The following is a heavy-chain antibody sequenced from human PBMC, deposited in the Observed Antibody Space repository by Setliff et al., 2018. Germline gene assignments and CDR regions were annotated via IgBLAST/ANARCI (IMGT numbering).Heavy chain of an antibody. Sequence: SETLSLTCTTSGGSISSYFWTWIRQPAGKGLEWIGRIYTSGSTNYNPSLKSRVTMSIDTSKNQFSLKLTSVTAADTAVYYCVRDLPELTGRSFDPWGQGTQVTVSS. CDR2: IYTSGST. J-gene: IGHJ5*01. CDR1: GGSISSYF. V-gene: IGHV4-4*07. CDR3: VRDLPELTGRSFDP. D-gene: IGHD7-27*01.